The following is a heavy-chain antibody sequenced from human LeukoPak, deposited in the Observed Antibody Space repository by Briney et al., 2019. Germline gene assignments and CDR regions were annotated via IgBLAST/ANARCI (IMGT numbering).Heavy chain of an antibody. Sequence: PGGSLRLSCEASGVTFSSYVMSWVRQAPRKGPEWVSGISGSGGGTYYADSVKGRFAISRDNSKNTLYLQMNSLRAEDTAVYYCVQEGPRGLAFDIWGQGTKVTVSS. CDR3: VQEGPRGLAFDI. V-gene: IGHV3-23*01. J-gene: IGHJ3*02. CDR1: GVTFSSYV. CDR2: ISGSGGGT.